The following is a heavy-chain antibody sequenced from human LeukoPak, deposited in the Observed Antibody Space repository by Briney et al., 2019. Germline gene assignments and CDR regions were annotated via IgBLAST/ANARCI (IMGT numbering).Heavy chain of an antibody. V-gene: IGHV3-48*03. CDR2: ISSSGSTI. D-gene: IGHD2-15*01. CDR3: ARWGCSGSSCYGGTGLPKYYYYYMDV. J-gene: IGHJ6*03. CDR1: GFTFSSYE. Sequence: GGSLRLSCAASGFTFSSYEMNWVRQAPGKGLEWVSYISSSGSTIYYADSVKGRFTISRDNAKNSLYLQMNSLRAEDTAVYYCARWGCSGSSCYGGTGLPKYYYYYMDVWGKGTTVTVSS.